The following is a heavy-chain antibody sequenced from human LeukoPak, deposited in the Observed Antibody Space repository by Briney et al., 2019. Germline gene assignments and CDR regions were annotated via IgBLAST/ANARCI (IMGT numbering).Heavy chain of an antibody. V-gene: IGHV3-30*18. CDR3: ANLRFGYCSGGSCYVI. J-gene: IGHJ3*02. D-gene: IGHD2-15*01. CDR1: GLTFRNYA. CDR2: ISYDGSNK. Sequence: GGSLRLSCVASGLTFRNYAMSWVRQAPGKGLEWVAVISYDGSNKYYADSVKGRFTISRDNSKNTLYLQMNSLRAEDTAVYYCANLRFGYCSGGSCYVIWGQGTMVTVSS.